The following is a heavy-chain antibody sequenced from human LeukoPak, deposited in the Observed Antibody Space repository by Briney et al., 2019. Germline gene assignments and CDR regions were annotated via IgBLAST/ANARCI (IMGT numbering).Heavy chain of an antibody. J-gene: IGHJ3*02. Sequence: GGSLRLSCAASGFTFSSYSMNWVRQAPGKGLEWDSSISSSSSYIYYADSVKGRFTISRDNAKNSLYLQMNSLRAEDTAVYYCATTMVRGVMSNDAFDIWAQGTMVTVSS. D-gene: IGHD3-10*01. CDR2: ISSSSSYI. V-gene: IGHV3-21*01. CDR1: GFTFSSYS. CDR3: ATTMVRGVMSNDAFDI.